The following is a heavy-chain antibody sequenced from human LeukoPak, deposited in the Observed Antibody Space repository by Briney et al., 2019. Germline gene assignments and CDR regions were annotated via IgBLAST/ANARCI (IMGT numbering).Heavy chain of an antibody. Sequence: PGGSLRLSCAASGFTFSSYSMNWVRQAPGKGLEWVSSISSSSSYIYYADSAKGRFTISRDNAKNSLYLQMNSLRAEDTAVYYCAREPLFSGYSGNGADWGQGTLVTVSS. CDR2: ISSSSSYI. V-gene: IGHV3-21*01. D-gene: IGHD5-12*01. CDR3: AREPLFSGYSGNGAD. J-gene: IGHJ4*02. CDR1: GFTFSSYS.